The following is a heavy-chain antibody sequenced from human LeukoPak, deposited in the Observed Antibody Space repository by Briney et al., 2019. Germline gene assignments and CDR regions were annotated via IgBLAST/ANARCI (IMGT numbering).Heavy chain of an antibody. D-gene: IGHD3-10*01. J-gene: IGHJ5*02. CDR2: MNPNSGNT. CDR3: ARGRITMVRGAIIYWFDP. V-gene: IGHV1-8*03. Sequence: GASVKVSCKASGYTFTSYDINWVRQATGQGLEWMGWMNPNSGNTGYAQKFQGRVTITRNTSISTAYMELSSLRSEDTAVYYCARGRITMVRGAIIYWFDPWGQGTLVTVSS. CDR1: GYTFTSYD.